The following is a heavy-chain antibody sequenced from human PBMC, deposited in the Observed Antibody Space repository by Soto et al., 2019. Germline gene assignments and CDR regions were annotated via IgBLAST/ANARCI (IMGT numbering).Heavy chain of an antibody. D-gene: IGHD6-6*01. CDR1: GVTFSSFS. CDR3: ARDSVEQLVRRGFYYYYMDV. Sequence: EVQLVESGGGLVKPGGSLRLSCAASGVTFSSFSINWVRQAPGKGLEWVSFILSSSGSIYYADSVKGRFTISRDNAKNTLYLQMNSLKDEETAVYYCARDSVEQLVRRGFYYYYMDVWGKGTTVTVSS. V-gene: IGHV3-21*01. CDR2: ILSSSGSI. J-gene: IGHJ6*03.